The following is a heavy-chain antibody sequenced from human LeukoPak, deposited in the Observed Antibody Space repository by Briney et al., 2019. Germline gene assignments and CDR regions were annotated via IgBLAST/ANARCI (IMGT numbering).Heavy chain of an antibody. D-gene: IGHD5-18*01. CDR3: ATIKRGNIFGYFDS. CDR2: MFDSVGT. J-gene: IGHJ4*02. CDR1: GGSFSSHH. Sequence: PSETLSLTCTVSGGSFSSHHWSWIRQSPGRGLEWIGYMFDSVGTKDNPSLKSRISLSADTSKNQFSLRLRSVTAADTAVYYCATIKRGNIFGYFDSWGQGILVTVAS. V-gene: IGHV4-59*11.